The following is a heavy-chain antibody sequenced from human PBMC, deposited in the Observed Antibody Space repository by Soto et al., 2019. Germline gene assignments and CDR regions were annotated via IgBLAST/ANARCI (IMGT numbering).Heavy chain of an antibody. CDR2: ISSSSSYI. CDR3: ARRSTAHFDY. CDR1: WVNFGDLS. Sequence: GGVHRDPSGASWVNFGDLSGHRVRQAPGKGLEWVSSISSSSSYIYYADSVKGRFTISRDNAKNSLYLQMNSLRAEDTAVYYCARRSTAHFDYWGQGTLVTVSS. V-gene: IGHV3-21*01. D-gene: IGHD2-21*02. J-gene: IGHJ4*02.